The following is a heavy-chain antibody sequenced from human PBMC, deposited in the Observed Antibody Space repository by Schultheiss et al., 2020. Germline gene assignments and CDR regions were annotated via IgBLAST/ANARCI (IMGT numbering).Heavy chain of an antibody. CDR1: GFTFSSYG. J-gene: IGHJ6*02. Sequence: GGSLRLSCAASGFTFSSYGMHWVRQAPGKGLEWVAVISYDGSNKYYADSVKGRFTISRDNSKNTLYLQMNSLRAEDTAVYYCARGYCSSTSCYPWEYYYYGMDVWGQGTTVTVAS. CDR2: ISYDGSNK. CDR3: ARGYCSSTSCYPWEYYYYGMDV. D-gene: IGHD2-2*01. V-gene: IGHV3-30*03.